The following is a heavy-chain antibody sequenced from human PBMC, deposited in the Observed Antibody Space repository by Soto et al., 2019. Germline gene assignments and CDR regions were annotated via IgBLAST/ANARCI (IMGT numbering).Heavy chain of an antibody. CDR3: ARVAGDDSSGYYLFDY. CDR2: IYYSGST. V-gene: IGHV4-31*03. J-gene: IGHJ4*02. CDR1: GGSISSGGYY. Sequence: PSATLSLTCTVSGGSISSGGYYWSWILHHPGKVLEWIVYIYYSGSTYYNPSLKSRVTISVDTSKNQFSLKLSSVTAADTAVYYCARVAGDDSSGYYLFDYWGQGTLVTVSS. D-gene: IGHD3-22*01.